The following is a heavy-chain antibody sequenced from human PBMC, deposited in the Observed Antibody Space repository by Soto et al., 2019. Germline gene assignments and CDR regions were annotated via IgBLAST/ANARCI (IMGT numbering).Heavy chain of an antibody. CDR3: ARDLDGSGSYYTDY. Sequence: GVSVKVSCKASGYSLPDYVIGWVRQAPGQGLEWMGWISAYKGNTNYAQKLQGRVTMTTDSSTSTAYMELRSLRSDDTAVYYCARDLDGSGSYYTDYWGQGTLVTVSS. D-gene: IGHD3-10*01. CDR1: GYSLPDYV. V-gene: IGHV1-18*01. CDR2: ISAYKGNT. J-gene: IGHJ4*02.